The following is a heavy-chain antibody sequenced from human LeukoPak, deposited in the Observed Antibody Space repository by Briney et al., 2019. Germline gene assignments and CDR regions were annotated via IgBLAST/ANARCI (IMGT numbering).Heavy chain of an antibody. Sequence: GASVKVSCKASGYTFTSYGISWVRQAPGQGLEWMGWISAYNGNTNYAQKLQGRVTMTTDTSTSTAYMELRSLRSDDTAVYYCARDKYYDILTGYYRNNWFDPWGQGTLVTVSS. D-gene: IGHD3-9*01. CDR1: GYTFTSYG. V-gene: IGHV1-18*01. CDR3: ARDKYYDILTGYYRNNWFDP. J-gene: IGHJ5*02. CDR2: ISAYNGNT.